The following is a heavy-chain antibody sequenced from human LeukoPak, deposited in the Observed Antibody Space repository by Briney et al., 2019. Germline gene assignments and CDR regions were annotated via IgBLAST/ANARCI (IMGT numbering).Heavy chain of an antibody. CDR3: ATTFGVVTSDAFDI. CDR1: GFTVSSNY. D-gene: IGHD3-3*01. Sequence: GGSLRLSCAASGFTVSSNYMSWVRQAPGKGLEWVSVIYSGGSTYYADSVKGRFTISRDSSKNTLYLQMNSLRAEDTAVYYCATTFGVVTSDAFDIWGQGTMVTVSS. CDR2: IYSGGST. V-gene: IGHV3-53*01. J-gene: IGHJ3*02.